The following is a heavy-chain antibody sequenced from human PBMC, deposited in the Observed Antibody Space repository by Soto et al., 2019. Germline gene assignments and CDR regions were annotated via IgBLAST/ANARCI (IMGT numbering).Heavy chain of an antibody. CDR1: GGSFSGYY. Sequence: TLSLTCAVYGGSFSGYYWSWIRQPPGKGLEWIGEINHSGSTNYNPSLKSRVTISVDTSKNQFSLKLSSVTAADTAVYYCARGRYSSGRYYFDYWGQGTLVTVSS. J-gene: IGHJ4*02. D-gene: IGHD6-19*01. CDR3: ARGRYSSGRYYFDY. V-gene: IGHV4-34*01. CDR2: INHSGST.